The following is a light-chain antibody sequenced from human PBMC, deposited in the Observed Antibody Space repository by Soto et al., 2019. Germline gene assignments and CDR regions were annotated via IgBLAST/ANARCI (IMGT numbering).Light chain of an antibody. CDR1: HGISSA. V-gene: IGKV1-13*02. J-gene: IGKJ3*01. Sequence: AIQLTQSPSSLSASVGDRVTITCRASHGISSALAWYQQKPGKAPKLLIYDASSLKSGVPSRFSGSGSGTDFTLTVTSLQPEDFATYYCQQFNSYPLTFGPGTKVDIK. CDR3: QQFNSYPLT. CDR2: DAS.